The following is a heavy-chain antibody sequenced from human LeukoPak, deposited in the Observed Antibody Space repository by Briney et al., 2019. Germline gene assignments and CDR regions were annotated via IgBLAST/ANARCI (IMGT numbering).Heavy chain of an antibody. J-gene: IGHJ4*02. CDR3: ATDIGRRDGYNYRD. CDR2: IIPILGIA. V-gene: IGHV1-69*04. D-gene: IGHD5-24*01. Sequence: ASVKVSCKASGGTFSSYAISWVRQAPGQGLEWMGRIIPILGIANYAQKFQGRVTMTEDTSTDTAYMELSSLRSEDTAVYYCATDIGRRDGYNYRDWGQGTLVTVSS. CDR1: GGTFSSYA.